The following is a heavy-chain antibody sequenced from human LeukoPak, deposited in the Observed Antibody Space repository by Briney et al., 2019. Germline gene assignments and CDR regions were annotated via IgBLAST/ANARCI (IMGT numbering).Heavy chain of an antibody. J-gene: IGHJ4*02. CDR3: ARARVYSSGWYYFDY. Sequence: GGSLRLSCAASGFTFSDYYMSWIRQAPGKGLEWVSYISSSGSTIYYADSVKGRFTISRDNAKNSLYLQMNSLRAEDTAVYYCARARVYSSGWYYFDYWGQGTLVTVSS. CDR2: ISSSGSTI. CDR1: GFTFSDYY. V-gene: IGHV3-11*04. D-gene: IGHD6-19*01.